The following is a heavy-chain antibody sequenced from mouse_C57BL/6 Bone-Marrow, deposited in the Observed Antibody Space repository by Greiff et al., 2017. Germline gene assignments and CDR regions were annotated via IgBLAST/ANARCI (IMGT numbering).Heavy chain of an antibody. D-gene: IGHD1-1*01. CDR2: IYPGDGDT. CDR3: ARPYYYGSSYFAY. V-gene: IGHV1-82*01. CDR1: GYAFISSW. J-gene: IGHJ3*01. Sequence: QVQLQQSGPELVKPGASVKISCKASGYAFISSWMNWVKQRPGKGLEWIGRIYPGDGDTNYNGKFKGKATLTADKSSSTAYMQLSSLTSEDSAVYFCARPYYYGSSYFAYWGQGTLVTVSA.